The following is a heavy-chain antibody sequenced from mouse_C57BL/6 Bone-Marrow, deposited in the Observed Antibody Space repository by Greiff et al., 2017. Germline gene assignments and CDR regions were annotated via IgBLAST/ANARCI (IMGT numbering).Heavy chain of an antibody. CDR3: ARWGLRYLDY. CDR2: IHPISGST. Sequence: QVQLQQPGAELVKPGASVKLSCKASGYTFTSYWMHWVKQRPGQGLEWIGMIHPISGSTNYNKKFKSKATLTVDKSSSTAYMQLSSLTSKDSAVYYCARWGLRYLDYWGQGTTLTVSS. CDR1: GYTFTSYW. J-gene: IGHJ2*01. D-gene: IGHD2-13*01. V-gene: IGHV1-64*01.